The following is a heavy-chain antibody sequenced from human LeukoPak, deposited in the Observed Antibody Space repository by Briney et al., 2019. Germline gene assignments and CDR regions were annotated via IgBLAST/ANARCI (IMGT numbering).Heavy chain of an antibody. V-gene: IGHV3-23*01. D-gene: IGHD2-2*03. CDR2: ISGSGGST. CDR3: AKPIGYCSSTSCLDAFDI. Sequence: GGSLRLSCAASGLTFSSYAMSWVRQAPGKGLEWVSAISGSGGSTYYADSVKGRFTISRDNSKNTLYLQMNSLRAEDTAVYYCAKPIGYCSSTSCLDAFDIWGQGTMVTVSS. J-gene: IGHJ3*02. CDR1: GLTFSSYA.